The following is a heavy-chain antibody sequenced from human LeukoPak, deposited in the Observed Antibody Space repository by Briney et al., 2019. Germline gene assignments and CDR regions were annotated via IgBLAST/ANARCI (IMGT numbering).Heavy chain of an antibody. CDR1: GFNFSDHY. J-gene: IGHJ5*02. CDR3: ARGKRRFDP. CDR2: ISSSDYSR. V-gene: IGHV3-11*01. D-gene: IGHD3-10*01. Sequence: NPGGSLRLSCAASGFNFSDHYMSWLRQAPGKGLEWLAYISSSDYSRYYADSVKGRFTISRDNTKNSLFLQMNSLRDEDTAVYYCARGKRRFDPWGQGTLVTVSS.